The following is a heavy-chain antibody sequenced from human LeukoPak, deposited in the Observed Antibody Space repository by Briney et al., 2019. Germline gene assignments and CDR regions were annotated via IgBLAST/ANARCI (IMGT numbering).Heavy chain of an antibody. D-gene: IGHD3-3*01. CDR3: ARGGMDYDFWSGPTNYYFDY. V-gene: IGHV3-21*01. Sequence: GXXXRLSCAASGFTFSSYSMNWVRQAPGKGLEWVSSISSSSSYIYYADSVKGRFTISRDNAKNSLYLQMNSLRAEDTAVYYCARGGMDYDFWSGPTNYYFDYWGQGTLVTVSS. J-gene: IGHJ4*02. CDR2: ISSSSSYI. CDR1: GFTFSSYS.